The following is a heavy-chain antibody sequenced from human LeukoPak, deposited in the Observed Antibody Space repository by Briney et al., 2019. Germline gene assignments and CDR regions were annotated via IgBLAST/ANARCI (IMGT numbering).Heavy chain of an antibody. V-gene: IGHV4-31*03. CDR2: IYYSGST. CDR1: GGSISSGGYY. Sequence: SQTLSLTRTVSGGSISSGGYYWSWIRQHPGKGLEWIGYIYYSGSTYYNPSLKSRVTISVDTSKNQFSLKLSSVTAADTAVYYCARDRLSWNEHDAFDIWGQGTMVTVSS. J-gene: IGHJ3*02. CDR3: ARDRLSWNEHDAFDI. D-gene: IGHD1-1*01.